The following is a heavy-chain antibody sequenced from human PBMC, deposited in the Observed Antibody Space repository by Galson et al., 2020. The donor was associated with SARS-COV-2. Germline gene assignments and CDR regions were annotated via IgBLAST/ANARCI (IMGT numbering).Heavy chain of an antibody. CDR3: ARDYYGPGSP. CDR2: INEDGGEK. CDR1: GFTLSNHW. J-gene: IGHJ5*02. Sequence: GGSLRLSCAASGFTLSNHWVSWVRQAPGKGLEWVANINEDGGEKHYVDSVKGRFTISRDNAKKLVYLQINSLRVEDTAVYYCARDYYGPGSPWGQGTLVTVSS. V-gene: IGHV3-7*05. D-gene: IGHD3-10*01.